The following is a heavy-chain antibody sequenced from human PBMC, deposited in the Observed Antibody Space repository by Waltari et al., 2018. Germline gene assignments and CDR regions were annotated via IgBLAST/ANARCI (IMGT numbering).Heavy chain of an antibody. D-gene: IGHD6-13*01. CDR2: ICDDGSNQ. V-gene: IGHV3-33*01. CDR1: GFTFSDYG. J-gene: IGHJ4*02. Sequence: QVQLVESGGGMVQPGRSLRLSCAASGFTFSDYGMHWVRQAPGKGLGWVAGICDDGSNQHYGDSVQGRFTISRDDSKNTLYLQMNSLRVEDTAVYYCARKFSTSWFVDYWGQGTLVTVSS. CDR3: ARKFSTSWFVDY.